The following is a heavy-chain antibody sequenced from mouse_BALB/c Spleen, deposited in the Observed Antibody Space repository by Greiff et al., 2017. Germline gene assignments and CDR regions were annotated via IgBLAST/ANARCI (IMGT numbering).Heavy chain of an antibody. CDR3: ARGGDYGNYVPY. V-gene: IGHV3-6*02. CDR2: ISYDGSN. CDR1: GYSITSGYY. Sequence: EVQLVESGPGLVKPSQSLSLTCSVTGYSITSGYYWNWIRQFPGNKLEWMGYISYDGSNNYNPSLKNRISITRDTSKNQFFLKLNSVTTEDTATYYCARGGDYGNYVPYWGQGTLVTVSA. D-gene: IGHD2-1*01. J-gene: IGHJ3*01.